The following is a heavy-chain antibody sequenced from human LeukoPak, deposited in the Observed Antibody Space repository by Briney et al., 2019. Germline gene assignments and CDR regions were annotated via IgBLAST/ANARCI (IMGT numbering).Heavy chain of an antibody. J-gene: IGHJ4*02. CDR1: GFTFTNYA. D-gene: IGHD4-17*01. Sequence: GSLRLSCAASGFTFTNYAMSWVRQAPGKGLEWVSGISGGGGSTYYADSVKGRFTISKDNSKNTLYLQMNSLRAEDTAVYYCAKVGSLRPYYFDYWGQGTLVTVSS. CDR3: AKVGSLRPYYFDY. CDR2: ISGGGGST. V-gene: IGHV3-23*01.